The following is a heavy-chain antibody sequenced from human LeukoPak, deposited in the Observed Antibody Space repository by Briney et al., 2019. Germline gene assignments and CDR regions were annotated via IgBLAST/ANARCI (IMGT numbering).Heavy chain of an antibody. CDR2: ISGSGGST. CDR1: GFTFSSYA. D-gene: IGHD3-3*01. V-gene: IGHV3-23*01. CDR3: ARDLLYYDFWSGYYEAPRDYYYGMDV. Sequence: SGGSLRLSCAASGFTFSSYAMSWVRQAPGKGLEWVSAISGSGGSTYYADSVKGRFTISRDNSKNTLYLQMNSLRAEDTAVYYCARDLLYYDFWSGYYEAPRDYYYGMDVWGQGTTVTVSS. J-gene: IGHJ6*02.